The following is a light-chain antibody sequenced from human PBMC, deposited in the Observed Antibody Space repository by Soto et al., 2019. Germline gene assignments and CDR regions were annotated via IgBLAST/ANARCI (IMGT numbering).Light chain of an antibody. CDR1: QSISSW. V-gene: IGKV1-5*03. J-gene: IGKJ1*01. Sequence: DIQMTQSPSILSASVGDRVTITGRASQSISSWLAWYQQKPGKAPKLLIYKSSSLESGVPSRFSGSGSGKEFTLTISSLQHDDFATYYCQQYNSYSWTFGQGTKVEIK. CDR3: QQYNSYSWT. CDR2: KSS.